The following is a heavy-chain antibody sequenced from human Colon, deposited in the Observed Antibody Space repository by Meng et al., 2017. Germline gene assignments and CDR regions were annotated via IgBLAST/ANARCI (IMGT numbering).Heavy chain of an antibody. J-gene: IGHJ6*02. V-gene: IGHV3-30*01. D-gene: IGHD3-3*01. CDR1: GFSFSSYA. Sequence: GGSLRLSCAASGFSFSSYAMDWVRQAPGKGLEWVAVISYDGSDKYYAASVKGRFTISRDNCKNTLSLEMNSLRAEDTAVYYCGVLSISGVVSRGMDVWGQGTTVTVAS. CDR3: GVLSISGVVSRGMDV. CDR2: ISYDGSDK.